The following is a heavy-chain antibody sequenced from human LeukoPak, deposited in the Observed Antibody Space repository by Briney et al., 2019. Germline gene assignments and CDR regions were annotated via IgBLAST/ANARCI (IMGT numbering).Heavy chain of an antibody. CDR2: IYYSGST. J-gene: IGHJ5*02. V-gene: IGHV4-59*12. Sequence: PSETLSLTCTVSSGSISGYYWSWIRQPPGKGLEWIGYIYYSGSTNYNPSLKSRVTISVDTSKNQFSLKLSSVTAADTAVYYCARRSGWYFIRHGWFDPWGQGTLVTVSS. D-gene: IGHD6-19*01. CDR3: ARRSGWYFIRHGWFDP. CDR1: SGSISGYY.